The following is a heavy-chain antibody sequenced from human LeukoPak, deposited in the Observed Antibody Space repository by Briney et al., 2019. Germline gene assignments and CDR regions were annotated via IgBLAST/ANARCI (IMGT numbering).Heavy chain of an antibody. CDR2: IYTSGST. Sequence: PSETLSLTCTVSGGSISSYYWSWIRQPAGKGLEWIGRIYTSGSTNYNPSLKSRVTMSVDTSKNQFSLKLSSVTAADTAVYYCARDRLDSSGYPLGYYYYYMDVWGKGTTVTVSS. CDR3: ARDRLDSSGYPLGYYYYYMDV. V-gene: IGHV4-4*07. J-gene: IGHJ6*03. CDR1: GGSISSYY. D-gene: IGHD3-22*01.